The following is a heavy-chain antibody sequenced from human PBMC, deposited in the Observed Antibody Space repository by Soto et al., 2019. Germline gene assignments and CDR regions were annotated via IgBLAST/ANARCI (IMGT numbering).Heavy chain of an antibody. Sequence: EMQLVESGGGSVQPGRSLRLSCAASGFSFDDYGMHWVRQGPGKGLEWVSGISWNSGDIYYADSVKGRFTISRDNAKKSLYLQMNSLRTEETALYYCAKDNDLDRDGPFDYWGQGILVTVSS. CDR2: ISWNSGDI. CDR3: AKDNDLDRDGPFDY. CDR1: GFSFDDYG. D-gene: IGHD2-2*03. J-gene: IGHJ4*02. V-gene: IGHV3-9*01.